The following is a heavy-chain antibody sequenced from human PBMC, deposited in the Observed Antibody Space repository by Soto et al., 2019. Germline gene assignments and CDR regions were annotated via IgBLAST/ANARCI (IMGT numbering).Heavy chain of an antibody. CDR1: GYTFTSYG. J-gene: IGHJ4*02. CDR2: ISAYNGNT. V-gene: IGHV1-18*04. D-gene: IGHD3-22*01. CDR3: ARDQVSSQDYYEMGPARYLFDY. Sequence: ASVKVSCKASGYTFTSYGISWVRQAPGQGLQWMGWISAYNGNTHYAQKLQGRVTMTTDTSTSTAYMELRSLRSDDTAVYYCARDQVSSQDYYEMGPARYLFDYWGQGTLVTGSS.